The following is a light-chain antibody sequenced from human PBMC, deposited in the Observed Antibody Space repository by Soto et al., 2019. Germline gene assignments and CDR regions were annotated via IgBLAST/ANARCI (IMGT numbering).Light chain of an antibody. J-gene: IGLJ1*01. CDR1: SSDVGGYNF. CDR3: SSYSSTTTREV. CDR2: EVI. V-gene: IGLV2-14*01. Sequence: QSALTQPASVSGSPGQSITISCTGTSSDVGGYNFVSWYQHHPGTPPKLIIYEVIHRPSGVSNRFSGSKSAITASLTISGLQLEDEADYFCSSYSSTTTREVFGTGTKVTVL.